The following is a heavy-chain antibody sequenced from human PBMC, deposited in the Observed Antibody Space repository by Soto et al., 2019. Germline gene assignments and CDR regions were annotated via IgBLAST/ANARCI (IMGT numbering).Heavy chain of an antibody. Sequence: PSETLSLTCTVSGGSISSYYWSWIRQPPGKGLEWIGYIYYSGSTNYNPSPKSRVTISVDTSKNQFSLKLSSVTAADTAVYYCARLLRDLPPLSLVLRSPSFPQDNYYYYYMDVWGKGTTVTVSS. V-gene: IGHV4-59*08. CDR3: ARLLRDLPPLSLVLRSPSFPQDNYYYYYMDV. D-gene: IGHD6-6*01. CDR1: GGSISSYY. CDR2: IYYSGST. J-gene: IGHJ6*03.